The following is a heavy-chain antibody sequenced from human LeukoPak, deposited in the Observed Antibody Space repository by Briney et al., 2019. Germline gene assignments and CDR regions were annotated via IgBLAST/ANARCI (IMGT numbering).Heavy chain of an antibody. CDR3: ARIGYSSSSTDF. Sequence: GGSLRLSCAASGFIFSTYGMHWVRQAPGKGLEWVAFIRFDGNSKYYADSVKGRFTVSRDNSKKMLYLQMNSLRAEDTAVYYCARIGYSSSSTDFWGQGTLVTVSS. CDR2: IRFDGNSK. V-gene: IGHV3-30*02. CDR1: GFIFSTYG. D-gene: IGHD6-6*01. J-gene: IGHJ4*02.